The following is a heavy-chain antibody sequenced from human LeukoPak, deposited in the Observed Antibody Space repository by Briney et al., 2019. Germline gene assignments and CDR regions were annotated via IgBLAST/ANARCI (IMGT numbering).Heavy chain of an antibody. J-gene: IGHJ4*02. CDR1: GFTFSSYG. CDR2: IRYDGSNK. CDR3: AKNRDGFWSGLDY. Sequence: GGSLRLSCAASGFTFSSYGMHWVRQAPGKGLEWVAFIRYDGSNKYYADSVKGRFTISRDNSKNTLYLQMNSLRAEDTAVYYCAKNRDGFWSGLDYWGQGTLVTVSS. V-gene: IGHV3-30*02. D-gene: IGHD3-3*01.